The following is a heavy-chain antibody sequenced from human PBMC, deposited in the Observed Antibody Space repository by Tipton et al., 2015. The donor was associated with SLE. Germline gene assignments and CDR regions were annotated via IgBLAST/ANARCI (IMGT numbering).Heavy chain of an antibody. CDR2: IHHSAGA. Sequence: LRLSCTVYGGSFDYAWSWIRQPPGKGLEWIGEIHHSAGAKYSPSLESRVTISVDTSKNQFSLKLSSVTAADTAVYYCARDPNGGYGSFDYWGLGALVTVSS. V-gene: IGHV4-34*01. CDR3: ARDPNGGYGSFDY. CDR1: GGSFDYA. J-gene: IGHJ4*02. D-gene: IGHD7-27*01.